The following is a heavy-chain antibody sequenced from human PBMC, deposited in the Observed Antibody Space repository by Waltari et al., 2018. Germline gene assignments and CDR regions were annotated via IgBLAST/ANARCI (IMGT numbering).Heavy chain of an antibody. Sequence: QVQLQESGPGLVKPSETLSLTCTVSGGSISSHYWSWIRQPPGKGLAWIGYIYYSGSTNYNPSLKSRVTISVDTSKNQFSLKLSSVTAADTAVYYCARTTRLGYCSGGSCYGDEGAIDYWGQGTLVTVSS. D-gene: IGHD2-15*01. CDR2: IYYSGST. J-gene: IGHJ4*02. CDR3: ARTTRLGYCSGGSCYGDEGAIDY. CDR1: GGSISSHY. V-gene: IGHV4-59*11.